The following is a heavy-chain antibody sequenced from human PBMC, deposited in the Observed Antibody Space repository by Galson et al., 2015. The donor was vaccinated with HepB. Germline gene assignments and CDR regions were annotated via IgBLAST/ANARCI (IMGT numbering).Heavy chain of an antibody. D-gene: IGHD6-19*01. CDR1: GGSISTYY. J-gene: IGHJ4*02. V-gene: IGHV4-59*01. CDR2: IYYSGNT. Sequence: SETLSLTCTVSGGSISTYYWSWIRQPPGKGLEWIGYIYYSGNTNYNPSLKSRVTISVDTSKNQFSLKLSSVTAADTAVYYCARVGSGCFDYWGQGTLVTVSS. CDR3: ARVGSGCFDY.